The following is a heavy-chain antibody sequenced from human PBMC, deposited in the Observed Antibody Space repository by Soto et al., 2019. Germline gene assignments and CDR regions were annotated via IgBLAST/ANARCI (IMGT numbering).Heavy chain of an antibody. CDR1: GFTFSAYG. CDR3: AKTVYRQNYFDF. Sequence: QVQLVESGGGVVQPGKSLRLSCTGSGFTFSAYGIHWVRQAPGKGLEWVAISYDGASKYYGDSVRGRFTISRENSKNTVYLQMNSLSAEDTGVYFCAKTVYRQNYFDFWGQGTLVTVSS. J-gene: IGHJ4*02. CDR2: SYDGASK. V-gene: IGHV3-30*18. D-gene: IGHD2-2*01.